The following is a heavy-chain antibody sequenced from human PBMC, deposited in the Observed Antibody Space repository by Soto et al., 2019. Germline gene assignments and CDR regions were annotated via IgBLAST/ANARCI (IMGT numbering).Heavy chain of an antibody. CDR3: AKDARATYGMDV. CDR2: ISGNGGTT. CDR1: GFTFNSYA. J-gene: IGHJ6*02. V-gene: IGHV3-23*01. Sequence: EVQLLESGGGLVQPGGSLRLSCAASGFTFNSYAMSWVRQAPGKGLEWVSTISGNGGTTYYADSVKGRFTISRDNSKNTLYLQMNSLRAGDTAVYSCAKDARATYGMDVWGQGTTVTVSS.